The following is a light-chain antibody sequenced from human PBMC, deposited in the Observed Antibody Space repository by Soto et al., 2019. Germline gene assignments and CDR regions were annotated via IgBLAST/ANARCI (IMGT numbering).Light chain of an antibody. CDR1: QSVSSTY. V-gene: IGKV3D-20*02. CDR3: QQRSNWLIT. CDR2: DAS. J-gene: IGKJ5*01. Sequence: LTPCTVSLSLGERATLSCRASQSVSSTYLAWSQQKPGQAPRLLIYDASNRATDIPDRFSGSGSGTDFTLTISSLEPEDFAVYYCQQRSNWLITFGQGTRLEI.